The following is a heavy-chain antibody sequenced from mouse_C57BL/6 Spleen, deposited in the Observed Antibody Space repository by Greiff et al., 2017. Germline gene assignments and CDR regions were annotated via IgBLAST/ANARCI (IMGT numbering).Heavy chain of an antibody. D-gene: IGHD1-1*02. CDR1: GYTFTSYW. Sequence: QVQLQQPGAELVMPGASVKLSCKASGYTFTSYWMHWVKPTPGQGLEWIGEIDPSDSSTNYNQKFKGKSTLMVDKSSSTAYMQLSSLTSDESSVYYCARSGGSTSFDVWGTGTTVTVSS. V-gene: IGHV1-69*01. CDR2: IDPSDSST. J-gene: IGHJ1*03. CDR3: ARSGGSTSFDV.